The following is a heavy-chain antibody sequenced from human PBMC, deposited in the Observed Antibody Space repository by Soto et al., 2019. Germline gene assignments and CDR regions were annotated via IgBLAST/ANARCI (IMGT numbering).Heavy chain of an antibody. CDR3: ASRGYSYGRGGYFDY. D-gene: IGHD5-18*01. CDR1: GGSISSSSYY. Sequence: PSETLSLTCTVSGGSISSSSYYWGWIRQPPGKGLEWIGSIYYSGSTYYNPSLKSRVTISVDTSKNQFSLKLSSVTAADTAVYYCASRGYSYGRGGYFDYWRQGTLVTVSS. CDR2: IYYSGST. V-gene: IGHV4-39*01. J-gene: IGHJ4*02.